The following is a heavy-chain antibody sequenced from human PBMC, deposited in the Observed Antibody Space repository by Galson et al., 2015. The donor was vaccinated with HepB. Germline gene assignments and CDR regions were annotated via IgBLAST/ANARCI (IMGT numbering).Heavy chain of an antibody. CDR1: GYTFNNYG. J-gene: IGHJ3*02. Sequence: SVKVSCKASGYTFNNYGINWVRQAPGQGLEWMGWISAYNGNTNYAQKVQGRVTMTTDTSTSTAYMELRSLRSDDTAVYYCARDPAYDYDSSGYFAFEIWGKGTMVTVSS. CDR3: ARDPAYDYDSSGYFAFEI. CDR2: ISAYNGNT. V-gene: IGHV1-18*01. D-gene: IGHD3-22*01.